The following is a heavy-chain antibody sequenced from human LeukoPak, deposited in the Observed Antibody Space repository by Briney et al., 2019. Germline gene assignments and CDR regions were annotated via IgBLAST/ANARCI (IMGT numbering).Heavy chain of an antibody. CDR3: GYSSSWSGGGDAFDI. D-gene: IGHD6-13*01. V-gene: IGHV4-39*01. J-gene: IGHJ3*02. CDR1: GGSISSSSYY. Sequence: PSETLSLTCTVSGGSISSSSYYWGWIRQPPGKGLEWIGSIYYSGSTYYNPSLKSRVTISVDTSKNQFSLKLSSVTAADTAVYYCGYSSSWSGGGDAFDIWGQGTMVTVSS. CDR2: IYYSGST.